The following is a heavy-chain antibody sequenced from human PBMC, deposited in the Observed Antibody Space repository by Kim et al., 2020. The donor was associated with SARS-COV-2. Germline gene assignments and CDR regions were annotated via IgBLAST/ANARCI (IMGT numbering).Heavy chain of an antibody. CDR2: IDPSDSST. V-gene: IGHV5-10-1*01. CDR1: GYTFINYW. D-gene: IGHD3-22*01. Sequence: GESLKISCKGSGYTFINYWINWVRHVPGKGLEWMGKIDPSDSSTHYSPSFQGHVTMSVDASISTAYLEWSGLKASDSATYYCASMSMIIEGSGDYWGQGTRITVSS. J-gene: IGHJ4*02. CDR3: ASMSMIIEGSGDY.